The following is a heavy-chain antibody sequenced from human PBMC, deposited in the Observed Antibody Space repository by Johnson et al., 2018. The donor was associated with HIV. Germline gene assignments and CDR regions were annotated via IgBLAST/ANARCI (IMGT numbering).Heavy chain of an antibody. CDR2: ISYDGSNT. J-gene: IGHJ3*02. Sequence: QVQLVESGGGVVQPGRSLRLSCAASGFTLSSYGMHWVRQAPGKGLEWVAVISYDGSNTYYADSVKGRFTISRDNSKNTLYLQMNSLRAEETAVYYCAQGGGSYYRGDAFDIWGQGTMVTVSS. CDR1: GFTLSSYG. D-gene: IGHD2-15*01. V-gene: IGHV3-30*18. CDR3: AQGGGSYYRGDAFDI.